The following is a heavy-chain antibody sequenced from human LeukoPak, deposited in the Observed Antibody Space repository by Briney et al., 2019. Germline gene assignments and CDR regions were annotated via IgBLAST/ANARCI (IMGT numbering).Heavy chain of an antibody. Sequence: SGTLSLTCAVSGGSISNDKWWSWVRQSPVKGLEWIGEMYHSGSTNYNPSLKSRVTISVDKSNNQFSLKLISVTAADTAMYYCATGTRWYYYYWGQGALVTVSS. V-gene: IGHV4-4*02. J-gene: IGHJ4*02. D-gene: IGHD2-8*01. CDR1: GGSISNDKW. CDR3: ATGTRWYYYY. CDR2: MYHSGST.